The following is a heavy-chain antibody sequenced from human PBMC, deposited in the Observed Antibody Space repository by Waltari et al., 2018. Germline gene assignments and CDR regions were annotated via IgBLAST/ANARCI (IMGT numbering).Heavy chain of an antibody. CDR1: GFTFSNDG. V-gene: IGHV3-30*18. J-gene: IGHJ4*02. CDR2: TSYDGSHK. Sequence: QVQLVESGAGVVQPGRSLRLSLAASGFTFSNDGLFGVRQAPGRGRELVALTSYDGSHKYFAESVKGLFTISRDNSKNTLSLQMNSLRAEDTAVYYCGKGSGEEFWGQGTLVTVSS. CDR3: GKGSGEEF. D-gene: IGHD3-3*01.